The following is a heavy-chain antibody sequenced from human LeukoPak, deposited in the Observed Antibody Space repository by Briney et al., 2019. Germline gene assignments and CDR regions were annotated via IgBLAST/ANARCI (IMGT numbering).Heavy chain of an antibody. CDR3: ARAAEKKGDAFDI. CDR1: GYTFTSYG. J-gene: IGHJ3*02. V-gene: IGHV1-18*01. CDR2: ISVYSGDT. Sequence: ASVKVSCKASGYTFTSYGLNWVRQAPGQGLEWMGWISVYSGDTNYAQKLQGRVTMTTDTSTSTAYMELRSLRSDDTAVYYCARAAEKKGDAFDIWGQGTMVTVSS.